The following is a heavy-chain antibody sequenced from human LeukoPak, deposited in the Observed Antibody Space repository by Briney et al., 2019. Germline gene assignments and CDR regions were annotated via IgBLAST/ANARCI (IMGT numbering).Heavy chain of an antibody. V-gene: IGHV4-39*01. D-gene: IGHD6-19*01. Sequence: PSETLSLTCAVSGGSISSGRYYWGWIRQPPGKVLEWIGRIYYSGSTSYNPSLKTRVTISVDTSKNQFSLRLTSVTAADTAVYYCATNTSDTAFDYWGPGTLVTVSS. CDR2: IYYSGST. J-gene: IGHJ4*02. CDR3: ATNTSDTAFDY. CDR1: GGSISSGRYY.